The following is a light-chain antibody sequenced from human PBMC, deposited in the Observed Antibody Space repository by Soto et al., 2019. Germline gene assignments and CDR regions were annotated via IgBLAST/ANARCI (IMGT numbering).Light chain of an antibody. Sequence: QPVLTQSSSASASLGSSVKLTCTLSSGHSLYIIAWHQQQPGKAPRHVMKLEGSGGYNKGSGVPDRFSGSSSGADRYLTISNLQFADAADYYCETWDSNPRVFGGGTQVTLL. V-gene: IGLV4-60*02. CDR3: ETWDSNPRV. CDR1: SGHSLYI. J-gene: IGLJ3*02. CDR2: LEGSGGY.